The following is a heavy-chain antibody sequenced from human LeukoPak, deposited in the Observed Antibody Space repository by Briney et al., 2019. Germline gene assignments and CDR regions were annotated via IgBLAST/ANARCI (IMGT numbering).Heavy chain of an antibody. CDR1: GYTLTELS. J-gene: IGHJ6*01. CDR2: FDPEDGET. CDR3: TAAGTGYYGMDV. D-gene: IGHD6-13*01. Sequence: GASVKVSCKVSGYTLTELSMHWVRQAPGKGLEWMGGFDPEDGETIYAQKFQGRVTMTEDTSTDTAYMELSSLRSEDTAVYYCTAAGTGYYGMDVWGKGPRSPSPQ. V-gene: IGHV1-24*01.